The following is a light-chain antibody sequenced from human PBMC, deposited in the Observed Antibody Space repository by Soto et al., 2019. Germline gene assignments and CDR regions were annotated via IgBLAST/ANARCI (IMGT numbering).Light chain of an antibody. CDR2: EVT. Sequence: QSALTQPPSASGSPGQSVTISCTGTNRDVGGYNHVSWYQQHPGKAPKLIIYEVTERPSGVPDRFSGSKSGNTASLTVSGLRAEDEADYYCSSYAGSSKWVFGGGTKLTVL. V-gene: IGLV2-8*01. J-gene: IGLJ3*02. CDR1: NRDVGGYNH. CDR3: SSYAGSSKWV.